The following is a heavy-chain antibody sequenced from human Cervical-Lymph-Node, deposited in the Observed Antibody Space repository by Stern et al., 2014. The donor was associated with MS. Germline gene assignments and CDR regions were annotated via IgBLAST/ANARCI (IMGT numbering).Heavy chain of an antibody. J-gene: IGHJ4*02. V-gene: IGHV1-46*01. CDR2: INPSAGNT. Sequence: QLVQSGAEMKKPGASVKVSCMASGYSFTSYFIIWVRQAPGQRLEWMGIINPSAGNTNYAQKFQGRVVMTSDTSTGTVYLELSSLRSEDTAVYYCARDEGADYWGQGTLVTVSS. CDR1: GYSFTSYF. CDR3: ARDEGADY.